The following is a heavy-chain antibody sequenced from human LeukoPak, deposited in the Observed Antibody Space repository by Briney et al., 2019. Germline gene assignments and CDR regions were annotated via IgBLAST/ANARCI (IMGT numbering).Heavy chain of an antibody. CDR2: IYASGTT. J-gene: IGHJ4*02. D-gene: IGHD5-12*01. CDR3: ARGYSGYGY. V-gene: IGHV4-4*09. CDR1: GGSISSNC. Sequence: SETLSLTCTVSGGSISSNCWSWIRQPPGKGLEWIGCIYASGTTNYNPSLKSRVTISVDTSKNQFSLKLSSVTAADTAVYYCARGYSGYGYWGQGTLVTVSS.